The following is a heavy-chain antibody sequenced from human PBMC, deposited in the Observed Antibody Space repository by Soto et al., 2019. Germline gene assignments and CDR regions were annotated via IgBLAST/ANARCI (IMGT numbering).Heavy chain of an antibody. Sequence: TLSLTCTVSGISVSTSDYYWGWVRQPPGKGLDWIGNIYYSGSTFYNPSLRSRVTLSVDTSKNQFSLRLNSVTAADTAVYFCAGFVVPASRNSDFDYWGQGTLVTVSS. D-gene: IGHD2-15*01. J-gene: IGHJ4*02. CDR3: AGFVVPASRNSDFDY. CDR2: IYYSGST. CDR1: GISVSTSDYY. V-gene: IGHV4-39*01.